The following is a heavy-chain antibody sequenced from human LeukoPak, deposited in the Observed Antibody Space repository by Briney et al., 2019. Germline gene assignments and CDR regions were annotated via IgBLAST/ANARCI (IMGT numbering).Heavy chain of an antibody. V-gene: IGHV1-69*04. D-gene: IGHD6-6*01. CDR3: AGPLKSIAARYFDL. CDR1: GGXFSSYA. J-gene: IGHJ2*01. Sequence: SVKVSCKASGGXFSSYAMSWVRQAPGQGLEWMGRIIPILGIINYAQKFQGRVTITADKSTSTAYMELSSLRSEDTAVYYCAGPLKSIAARYFDLWGRGTLVTVSS. CDR2: IIPILGII.